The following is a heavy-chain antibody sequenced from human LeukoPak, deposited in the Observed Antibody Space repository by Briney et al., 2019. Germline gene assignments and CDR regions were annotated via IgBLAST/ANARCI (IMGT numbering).Heavy chain of an antibody. Sequence: SETLSLTCTVSGYSISSGYYWGWIRQPPGKGLDWIGSIYYSGSTYYNPSLRSRVTISVDTSNNQFSLKLSSVTAADTAVYYCARHFGYDILTAYSYFDYWGQGTLVTVSS. CDR3: ARHFGYDILTAYSYFDY. V-gene: IGHV4-38-2*02. J-gene: IGHJ4*02. CDR2: IYYSGST. CDR1: GYSISSGYY. D-gene: IGHD3-9*01.